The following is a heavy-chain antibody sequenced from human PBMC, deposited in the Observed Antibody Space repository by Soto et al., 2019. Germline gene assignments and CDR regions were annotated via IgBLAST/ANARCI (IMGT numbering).Heavy chain of an antibody. Sequence: SVKVSCKASGGTFSSYAISWVRQAPGQGLEWMGGIIPIFGTANYAQKFQGRVTITADESTSTAYMELSSLRSEDTAVYYCARGGGSMATINYYYYGMDVWGQGTTVTGSS. CDR2: IIPIFGTA. V-gene: IGHV1-69*13. CDR3: ARGGGSMATINYYYYGMDV. D-gene: IGHD5-12*01. J-gene: IGHJ6*02. CDR1: GGTFSSYA.